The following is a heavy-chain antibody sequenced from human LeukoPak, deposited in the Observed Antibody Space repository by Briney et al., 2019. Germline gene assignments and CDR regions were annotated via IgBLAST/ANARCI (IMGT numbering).Heavy chain of an antibody. CDR2: ISSGGTT. D-gene: IGHD1-1*01. J-gene: IGHJ4*02. Sequence: GXSLRLSCTASGFILDSYAMSWVRQAPGKGLEWVSAISSGGTTYYSESVKGRFTISRDTSKSTVYLQMNSLRAEDTAVYYCAKDWASGNYFDYWGQGTLVTVSS. CDR3: AKDWASGNYFDY. V-gene: IGHV3-23*01. CDR1: GFILDSYA.